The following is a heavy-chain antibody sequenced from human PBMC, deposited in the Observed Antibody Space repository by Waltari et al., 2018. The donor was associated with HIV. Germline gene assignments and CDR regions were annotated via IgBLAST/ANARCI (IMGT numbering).Heavy chain of an antibody. Sequence: QVHLVESGGGVVQPGRSLRLSCEASGFTFGNYGMHWVRQAPGKVLEWVAVIWYDGSNKYYRDAVKGRFTISRDNSKNTLYLQMNSLRAEDTAVYYCVRNRIVQQILGGMDVWGQGTTVTVSS. D-gene: IGHD6-13*01. V-gene: IGHV3-33*01. J-gene: IGHJ6*02. CDR2: IWYDGSNK. CDR3: VRNRIVQQILGGMDV. CDR1: GFTFGNYG.